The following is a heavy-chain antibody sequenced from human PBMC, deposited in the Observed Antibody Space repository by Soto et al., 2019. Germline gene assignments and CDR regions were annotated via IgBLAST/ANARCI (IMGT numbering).Heavy chain of an antibody. Sequence: QVQLQESGPGLVKPSGTLSLTCAVSGGSISSSNWWSWVRQPPGKGLGWIGEIYHSGSTNYNPSLKSRVTISVDKSKNQFSLKLSSVTAADTAVYYCARADYIWGSYPRRIYFDYWGQGTLVTVSS. CDR1: GGSISSSNW. V-gene: IGHV4-4*02. J-gene: IGHJ4*02. CDR3: ARADYIWGSYPRRIYFDY. D-gene: IGHD3-16*02. CDR2: IYHSGST.